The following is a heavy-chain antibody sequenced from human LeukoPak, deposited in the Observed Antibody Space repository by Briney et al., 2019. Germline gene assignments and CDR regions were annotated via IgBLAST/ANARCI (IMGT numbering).Heavy chain of an antibody. V-gene: IGHV3-64*01. CDR2: ISSNGGST. CDR3: ARDAGFCSGGSCPRYYFDY. CDR1: GFTFSSYA. Sequence: GGSLRLSCAASGFTFSSYAMHWVRQAPGKGLEYVSAISSNGGSTYYPNSVKGRFTISRDNSKNTLYLQMGSLRAEDMAVYYCARDAGFCSGGSCPRYYFDYWGQGTLVTVSS. D-gene: IGHD2-15*01. J-gene: IGHJ4*02.